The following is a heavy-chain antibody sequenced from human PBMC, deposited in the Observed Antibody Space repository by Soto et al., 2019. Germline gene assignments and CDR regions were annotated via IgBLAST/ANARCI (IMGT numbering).Heavy chain of an antibody. CDR1: GFTFSTHA. V-gene: IGHV3-30-3*01. CDR2: VSFDGSNK. Sequence: QVQLVESGGGVVQPGRSLRLSCAASGFTFSTHAMHWVRQAPGKGLECVAIVSFDGSNKYYAASVKGRFTISRDNSKNPLYLQMSGLYPEDTAVYYCATDQTGITTAGGGRIDHWGQGTLVTVSS. CDR3: ATDQTGITTAGGGRIDH. D-gene: IGHD6-13*01. J-gene: IGHJ4*02.